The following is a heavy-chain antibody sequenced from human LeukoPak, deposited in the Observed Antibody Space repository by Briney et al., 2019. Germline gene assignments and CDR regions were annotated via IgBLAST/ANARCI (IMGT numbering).Heavy chain of an antibody. Sequence: GGSLRLSCAASGFTFDDYAMPWVRQAPGKGLEWVSGITWNSDTIEYADSVKGRFTISRDNAKKSLYLQMNSLRDEDSAFYYCAKSTGRDAIDVWGQGTTVTVSS. V-gene: IGHV3-9*01. CDR3: AKSTGRDAIDV. J-gene: IGHJ3*01. CDR1: GFTFDDYA. CDR2: ITWNSDTI. D-gene: IGHD1-26*01.